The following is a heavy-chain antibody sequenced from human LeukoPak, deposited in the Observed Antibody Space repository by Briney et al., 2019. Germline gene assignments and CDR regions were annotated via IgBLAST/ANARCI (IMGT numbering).Heavy chain of an antibody. CDR2: IRSIPYGGTT. J-gene: IGHJ5*02. CDR1: GFPFGDYA. Sequence: PGRSLRLSCIASGFPFGDYAVTWVRQAPGKGLEWVGFIRSIPYGGTTEYAASVKGRFTISRDESKSIAYLQMNSLKTEDTAVYYCTTPLSIAAAEVFDPWGQGTLVTVSS. CDR3: TTPLSIAAAEVFDP. D-gene: IGHD6-13*01. V-gene: IGHV3-49*04.